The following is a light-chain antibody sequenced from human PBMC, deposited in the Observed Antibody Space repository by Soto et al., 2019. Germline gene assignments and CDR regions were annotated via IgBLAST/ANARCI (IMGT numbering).Light chain of an antibody. Sequence: EIVMTQSPATLSVSPGERATLSCRASQSVSSNLAWYQQKPGQAPRLLIYGASTRATGIPARFSGSGSGTEFTLTISSLQSEDFAVYYCQQYNNWPRATFGRGTNVEIK. J-gene: IGKJ1*01. CDR3: QQYNNWPRAT. CDR2: GAS. CDR1: QSVSSN. V-gene: IGKV3-15*01.